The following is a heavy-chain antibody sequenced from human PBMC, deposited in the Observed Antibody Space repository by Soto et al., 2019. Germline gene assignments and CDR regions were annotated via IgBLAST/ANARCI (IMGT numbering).Heavy chain of an antibody. CDR1: GVSISSSSYY. V-gene: IGHV4-39*01. D-gene: IGHD3-3*01. CDR3: AGYDFWSGLGGY. J-gene: IGHJ4*02. CDR2: IYYSGST. Sequence: SVTLALTCTVSGVSISSSSYYWGWIRQPPGKGLQWIGSIYYSGSTYYNPSLKSRVTISVDTSKNQFSLKLSSVTAADTAVYYCAGYDFWSGLGGYWGQGTLVTVSS.